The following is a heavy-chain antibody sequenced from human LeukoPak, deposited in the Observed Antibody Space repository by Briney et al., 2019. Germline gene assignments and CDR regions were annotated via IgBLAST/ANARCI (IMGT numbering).Heavy chain of an antibody. Sequence: PSQTLSLTCTVSGGSISSYYWSWIRQPPGQGLEWIGYIYYSGSTNYNPSLKSRVTISVDTSKNQFSLKLSSVTAADTAVYYCAMSGGNSVVDAFDIWGQGTMVTVSS. CDR2: IYYSGST. V-gene: IGHV4-59*01. CDR3: AMSGGNSVVDAFDI. CDR1: GGSISSYY. D-gene: IGHD4-23*01. J-gene: IGHJ3*02.